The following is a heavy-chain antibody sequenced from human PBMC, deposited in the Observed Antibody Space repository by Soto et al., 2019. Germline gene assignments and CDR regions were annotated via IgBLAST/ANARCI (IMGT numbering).Heavy chain of an antibody. CDR3: ARVAY. Sequence: PGGSLRLSCEASGFAFSRVGMNGVRQVPGKGLEWVASISSGSSDTWYADSVKCRFIISRDNAQNSLFLQMNTLRPEDTAMYDCARVAYWGPGTQVTVSS. J-gene: IGHJ4*02. CDR1: GFAFSRVG. V-gene: IGHV3-21*01. CDR2: ISSGSSDT.